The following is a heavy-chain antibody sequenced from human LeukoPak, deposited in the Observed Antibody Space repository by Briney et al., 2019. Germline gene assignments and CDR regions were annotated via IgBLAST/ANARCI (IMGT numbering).Heavy chain of an antibody. CDR2: MNANSGDT. Sequence: GSSVHVSCKASGYTFTSYDINWVRQATAQGLEWMGWMNANSGDTGYAQNFQGRVTMTRSTSISTAYMELSSLRSEDTAIYYCARGGTYLPFGYWGQGTLVTVSS. V-gene: IGHV1-8*01. J-gene: IGHJ4*02. CDR1: GYTFTSYD. CDR3: ARGGTYLPFGY. D-gene: IGHD3-10*01.